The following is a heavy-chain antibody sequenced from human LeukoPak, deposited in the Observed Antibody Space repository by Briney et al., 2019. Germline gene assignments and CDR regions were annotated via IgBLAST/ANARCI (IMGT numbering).Heavy chain of an antibody. J-gene: IGHJ4*02. V-gene: IGHV3-23*01. CDR3: AKALGAVAGTLDY. Sequence: GGSLRLSCAASGFTFSSYAMSWVRQAPGKGLEWVSDISTSGGSTNYADSAKGRFTISRDNSKNTLYMQMNSLRAEDTAVYYCAKALGAVAGTLDYWGQGTLVIVSS. CDR1: GFTFSSYA. CDR2: ISTSGGST. D-gene: IGHD6-19*01.